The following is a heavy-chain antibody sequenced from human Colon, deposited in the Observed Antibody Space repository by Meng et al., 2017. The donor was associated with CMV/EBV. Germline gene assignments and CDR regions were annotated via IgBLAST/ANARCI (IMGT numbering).Heavy chain of an antibody. D-gene: IGHD2-21*01. J-gene: IGHJ4*02. Sequence: GESLKISCAASGFRFDDFAMSWVRQVPGKGLEWVAGIDWNGGTTQYSVSVKGRFTVSRDNAKNSLYLQMNTLRDEDTALYYCAKDYMSACDSWGRGTLVTVSS. V-gene: IGHV3-20*04. CDR1: GFRFDDFA. CDR3: AKDYMSACDS. CDR2: IDWNGGTT.